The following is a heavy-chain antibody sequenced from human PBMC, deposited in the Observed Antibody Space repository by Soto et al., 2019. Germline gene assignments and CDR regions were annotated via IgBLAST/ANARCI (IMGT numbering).Heavy chain of an antibody. D-gene: IGHD6-19*01. CDR2: INANSGDT. CDR3: ARGGALDGTSPPFNH. V-gene: IGHV1-2*02. CDR1: GYTFSGHY. J-gene: IGHJ4*02. Sequence: GASVKVSCKASGYTFSGHYMHWIRQAPGQGPEWLGWINANSGDTDRAPKFQDRLTMTRDTSISTAYMELSRLRSDDTAVYYCARGGALDGTSPPFNHWGQGXLVTVSS.